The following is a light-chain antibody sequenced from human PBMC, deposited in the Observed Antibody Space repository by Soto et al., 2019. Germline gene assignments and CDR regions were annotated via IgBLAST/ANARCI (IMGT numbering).Light chain of an antibody. CDR2: GNS. J-gene: IGLJ2*01. Sequence: QPVLTQPPSVSGAPGQRVTISCTGSSSNIGAGYDVHWYQQLPGTAPKLLIFGNSNRPSGVPDRFSGSKSRTSASLAITGLQAEDEADYYCQSYDSNLLVFGGGTQLTVL. CDR1: SSNIGAGYD. V-gene: IGLV1-40*01. CDR3: QSYDSNLLV.